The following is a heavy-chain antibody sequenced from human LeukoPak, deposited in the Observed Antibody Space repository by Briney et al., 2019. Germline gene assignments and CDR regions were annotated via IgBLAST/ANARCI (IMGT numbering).Heavy chain of an antibody. V-gene: IGHV3-23*01. J-gene: IGHJ4*02. CDR3: ARRSGIAVAGAFDY. Sequence: GGSLRLSCAASGFTFSSYAMSWVRQAPGKGLEWVSGISGSGDSTYYADSVKGRFTISRDNSKSTLYLQMNSLRAEDTAVYYCARRSGIAVAGAFDYWGQGTLVTVSS. CDR2: ISGSGDST. D-gene: IGHD6-19*01. CDR1: GFTFSSYA.